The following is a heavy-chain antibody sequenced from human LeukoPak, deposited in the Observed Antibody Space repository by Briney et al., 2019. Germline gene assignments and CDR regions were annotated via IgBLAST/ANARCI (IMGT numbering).Heavy chain of an antibody. Sequence: SETLSLTCIVSGVSIRSYYWSWIRQPPGKGLEWIGYIYYSGSTNYNPSLKSRVTISVDTSKNQFSLKLSSVTAADTAVYYCARVFTQQLGFDYWGQGTLVTVSS. J-gene: IGHJ4*02. CDR3: ARVFTQQLGFDY. CDR1: GVSIRSYY. CDR2: IYYSGST. V-gene: IGHV4-59*12. D-gene: IGHD6-13*01.